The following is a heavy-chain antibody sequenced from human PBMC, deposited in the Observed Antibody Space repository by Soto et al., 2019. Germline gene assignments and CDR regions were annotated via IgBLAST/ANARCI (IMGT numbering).Heavy chain of an antibody. CDR2: IYLGDSDT. CDR3: ARRTSRWSDTSGYGLDV. J-gene: IGHJ6*04. CDR1: TNFC. V-gene: IGHV5-51*01. Sequence: TNFCSPWMRQIPWNGLEWMGIIYLGDSDTRYSPSFQGQVTISADKSITTAYLQWSSLKASDTAMYYCARRTSRWSDTSGYGLDVSGEGTTVTVSS. D-gene: IGHD6-13*01.